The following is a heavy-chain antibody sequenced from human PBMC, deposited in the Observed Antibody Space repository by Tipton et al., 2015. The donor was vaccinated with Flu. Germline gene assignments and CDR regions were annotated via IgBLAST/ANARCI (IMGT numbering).Heavy chain of an antibody. CDR1: GFTVSSNY. Sequence: VQLVQSGGGLIQPGGSLRLSCAASGFTVSSNYMSWVRQAPGKGLEWVSVIYSGGSTYYADSVKGRFTISRDNSKNTLYLQINSLRAEDTAVYYCARVTYYYDNSGYYYGMDVWGQGTTVTVSS. CDR2: IYSGGST. V-gene: IGHV3-53*01. CDR3: ARVTYYYDNSGYYYGMDV. D-gene: IGHD3-22*01. J-gene: IGHJ6*02.